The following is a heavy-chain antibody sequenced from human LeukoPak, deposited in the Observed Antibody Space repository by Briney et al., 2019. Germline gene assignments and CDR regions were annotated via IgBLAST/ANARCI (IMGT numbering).Heavy chain of an antibody. Sequence: ASVKVSCKASGYTFTSYDINWVRQATGQGLERMGGFDPEDGETIYAQKFQGRVTMTEDTSTDTAYMELSSLRSEDTAVYYCATGGYYYDSSGYYYDYWGQGTLVTVSS. CDR3: ATGGYYYDSSGYYYDY. CDR1: GYTFTSYD. D-gene: IGHD3-22*01. CDR2: FDPEDGET. J-gene: IGHJ4*02. V-gene: IGHV1-24*01.